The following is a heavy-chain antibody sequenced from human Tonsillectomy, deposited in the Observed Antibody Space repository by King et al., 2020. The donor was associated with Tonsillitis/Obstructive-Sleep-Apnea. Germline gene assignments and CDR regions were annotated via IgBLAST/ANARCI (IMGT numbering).Heavy chain of an antibody. J-gene: IGHJ4*02. CDR3: AHRLEYSRSSWGFDY. CDR1: GFSLSTSGFG. V-gene: IGHV2-5*01. CDR2: IYCYDDK. Sequence: TLKESGPTLVKPPQTLTLTCTCSGFSLSTSGFGVGWLRPPPGKALELLALIYCYDDKRYTPSLKSRLTITKNTSKNQVVLTMTNMDPVDTATFYCAHRLEYSRSSWGFDYWGQGALVTVSS. D-gene: IGHD6-6*01.